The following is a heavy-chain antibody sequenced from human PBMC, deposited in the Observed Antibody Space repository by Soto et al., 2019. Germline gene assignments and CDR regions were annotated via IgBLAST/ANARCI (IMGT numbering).Heavy chain of an antibody. CDR2: IVVGSGNT. V-gene: IGHV1-58*02. Sequence: QMQLVQSGPEVKKPGTSVKVSCKASGFTFTSSAMQWVRQARGQRLEWIGWIVVGSGNTNYAQKFQERVTITRDMSTSTAYMELSSLRSEDTAEYYCAADSYSSSWYYYYYGMDVWGQGTTVTVSS. CDR3: AADSYSSSWYYYYYGMDV. D-gene: IGHD6-13*01. J-gene: IGHJ6*02. CDR1: GFTFTSSA.